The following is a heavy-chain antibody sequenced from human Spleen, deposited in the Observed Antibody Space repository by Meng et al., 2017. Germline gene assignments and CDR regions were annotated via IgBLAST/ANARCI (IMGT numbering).Heavy chain of an antibody. CDR1: GGSISSSSYY. J-gene: IGHJ6*02. CDR3: ARHMILNYYYGVDV. Sequence: SETLSLTCTVSGGSISSSSYYWGWIRQPPGKGLEWIGSIYYSGSTYYNPSLKSRVTISLDTSKNQFSLKLTSVTAADTAVYYCARHMILNYYYGVDVWGQGTTVTVSS. D-gene: IGHD3-16*01. CDR2: IYYSGST. V-gene: IGHV4-39*07.